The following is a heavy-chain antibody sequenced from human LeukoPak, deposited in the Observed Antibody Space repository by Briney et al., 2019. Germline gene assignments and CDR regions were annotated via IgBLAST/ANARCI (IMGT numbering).Heavy chain of an antibody. Sequence: ASVKVSCKASGGTFSSYAISWVRQAPGQGLEWMGWISAFNGNTNYAQMLQGRVTMTTETSTSTAYMELRSLRPDDTAVYYCARDAGRVIIESTSGEFDYWGQGTLVTVSS. CDR1: GGTFSSYA. CDR2: ISAFNGNT. D-gene: IGHD5/OR15-5a*01. V-gene: IGHV1-18*01. J-gene: IGHJ4*02. CDR3: ARDAGRVIIESTSGEFDY.